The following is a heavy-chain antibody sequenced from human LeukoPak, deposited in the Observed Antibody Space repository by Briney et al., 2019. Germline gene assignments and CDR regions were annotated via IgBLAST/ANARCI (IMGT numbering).Heavy chain of an antibody. V-gene: IGHV1-2*02. CDR3: AREMNYDDYRTSDY. CDR1: GYTFTGYY. J-gene: IGHJ4*02. Sequence: GASATVSCKSSGYTFTGYYMHWVRQAPGQGFEWMGRIDSNSGGTNYAQNFQGRVTMTRDTSISTVYMELISLRSDDTAVYYCAREMNYDDYRTSDYWGQGTLVTVSS. CDR2: IDSNSGGT. D-gene: IGHD4-17*01.